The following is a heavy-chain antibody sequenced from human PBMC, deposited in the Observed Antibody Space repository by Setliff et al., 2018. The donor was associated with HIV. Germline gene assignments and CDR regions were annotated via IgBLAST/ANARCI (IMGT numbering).Heavy chain of an antibody. D-gene: IGHD3-3*01. CDR2: ISAYNGNT. Sequence: ASVKVSCKASGYTLTSYGISWVRQAPGQGLEWMGWISAYNGNTNYAQKLQGRVTMTTDTSTSTAYMELRSLRSDDTAVYYCARLRGLTIFGVPEGPFDYWGQGTLVTVSS. CDR3: ARLRGLTIFGVPEGPFDY. J-gene: IGHJ4*02. CDR1: GYTLTSYG. V-gene: IGHV1-18*01.